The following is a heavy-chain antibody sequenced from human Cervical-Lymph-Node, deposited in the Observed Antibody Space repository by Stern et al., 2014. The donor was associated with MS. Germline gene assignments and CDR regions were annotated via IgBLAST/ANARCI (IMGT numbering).Heavy chain of an antibody. J-gene: IGHJ4*02. Sequence: QVQLVESGGGVVQPGRSLRLSCAASGFTFSYHAMHWVRQAPGKGLEWVAGISSDGSDKNDAASVKGRFTISRDNSRNALYLQMNSLRVDDTAVYYCARGGAVATSDYYFDYWGQGILVTVSS. CDR3: ARGGAVATSDYYFDY. V-gene: IGHV3-30*01. D-gene: IGHD5-12*01. CDR1: GFTFSYHA. CDR2: ISSDGSDK.